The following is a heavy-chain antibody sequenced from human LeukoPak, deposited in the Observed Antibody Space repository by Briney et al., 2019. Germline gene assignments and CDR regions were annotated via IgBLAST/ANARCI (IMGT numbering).Heavy chain of an antibody. CDR1: GGSISSYY. CDR2: IYYSGST. CDR3: ARTGVIAAAGYWFDP. D-gene: IGHD6-13*01. J-gene: IGHJ5*02. V-gene: IGHV4-59*01. Sequence: SETLSLTCTVSGGSISSYYWSWIRQPPGKGLAWIGYIYYSGSTNYNPSLKSRVTISVDTSKNQFSLKLSSVTAADTAVYYCARTGVIAAAGYWFDPWGQGTLVTVSS.